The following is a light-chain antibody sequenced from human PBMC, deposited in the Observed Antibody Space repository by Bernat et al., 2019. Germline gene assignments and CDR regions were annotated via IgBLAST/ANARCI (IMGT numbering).Light chain of an antibody. CDR1: QSISSW. V-gene: IGKV1-12*01. J-gene: IGKJ3*01. Sequence: DIQMTQSPSSLSASVGDTVTITCRASQSISSWLAWYQQKPGKAPNLLIYKASSLQSGVPSRFSGSGSGTDFTLTISSLQSEDFATYYCQHYNSRPFTFGPGTKLDIK. CDR2: KAS. CDR3: QHYNSRPFT.